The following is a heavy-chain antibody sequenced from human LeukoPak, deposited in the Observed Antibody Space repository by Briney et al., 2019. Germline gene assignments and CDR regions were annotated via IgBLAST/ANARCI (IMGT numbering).Heavy chain of an antibody. V-gene: IGHV4-38-2*02. CDR1: GYSISSGYY. Sequence: SETLSLTCTVSGYSISSGYYWGWIRQPPGKGLEWIGSIYHSGRTFYNPSLKSRVTISVDTSKNQFSLKLSSVTAADTAVYYCARTRYYYNSRSYGAPYYFDYWGQGTLVTVSS. J-gene: IGHJ4*02. CDR2: IYHSGRT. CDR3: ARTRYYYNSRSYGAPYYFDY. D-gene: IGHD3-10*01.